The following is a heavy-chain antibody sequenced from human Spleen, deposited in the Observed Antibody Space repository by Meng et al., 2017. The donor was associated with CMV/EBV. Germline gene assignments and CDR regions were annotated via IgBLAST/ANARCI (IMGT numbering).Heavy chain of an antibody. CDR3: ARDLEGSSLYYYYGMDV. Sequence: SCTVSGGSISSGGYYWSWIRQHPGKGLEWIGYIYYSGSTYYNPSLKSRVTISVDTSKNQFSLKLSSVTAADTAVYYCARDLEGSSLYYYYGMDVWGQGTTVTVSS. CDR2: IYYSGST. CDR1: GGSISSGGYY. V-gene: IGHV4-31*02. J-gene: IGHJ6*02. D-gene: IGHD6-6*01.